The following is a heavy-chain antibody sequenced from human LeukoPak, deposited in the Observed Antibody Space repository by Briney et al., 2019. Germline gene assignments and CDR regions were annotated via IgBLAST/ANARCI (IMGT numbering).Heavy chain of an antibody. J-gene: IGHJ5*02. D-gene: IGHD3-10*01. V-gene: IGHV1-69*13. Sequence: GASVKVSCKASGGTFSSYAISWVRQAPGQGLEWMGGIIPIFGTANYAQKFQGRITITADESTSTAYMELSSLRSEDTAVYYCARDPYGSGSYTPYNWFDPWGRGTLVTVSS. CDR2: IIPIFGTA. CDR1: GGTFSSYA. CDR3: ARDPYGSGSYTPYNWFDP.